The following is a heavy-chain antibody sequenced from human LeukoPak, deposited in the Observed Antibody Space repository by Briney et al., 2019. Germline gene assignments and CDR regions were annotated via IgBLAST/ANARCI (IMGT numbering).Heavy chain of an antibody. CDR3: ARRVINGGHFFDY. Sequence: GASLQISCQGSGSSFTSYWIGWVRPLPGKDLEWMGIMSPLDSDTRYSPSSQGRVTMSADKSVSTADLQWSSLKASDTAIYYCARRVINGGHFFDYWGQGTQVIVSS. CDR1: GSSFTSYW. D-gene: IGHD2-21*01. V-gene: IGHV5-51*01. CDR2: MSPLDSDT. J-gene: IGHJ4*02.